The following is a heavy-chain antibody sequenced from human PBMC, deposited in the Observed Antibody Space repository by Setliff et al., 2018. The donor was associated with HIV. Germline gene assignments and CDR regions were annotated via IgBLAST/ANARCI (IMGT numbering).Heavy chain of an antibody. D-gene: IGHD3-10*01. CDR2: INHSGRT. Sequence: SETLSLTCAVDGGSFSGYYWSWIRQPPGKGLEWIGEINHSGRTNYNPSLKSRVTISVDTSKNQFSLKLSSVTAADTAVYYCARGRLYGVVDYWGQGTLVTVSS. V-gene: IGHV4-34*01. J-gene: IGHJ4*02. CDR1: GGSFSGYY. CDR3: ARGRLYGVVDY.